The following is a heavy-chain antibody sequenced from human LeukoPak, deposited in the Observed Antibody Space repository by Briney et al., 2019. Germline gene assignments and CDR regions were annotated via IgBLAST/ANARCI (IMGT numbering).Heavy chain of an antibody. CDR1: GGTFSSYA. CDR2: IIPIFGTA. J-gene: IGHJ4*02. Sequence: SVKVSCKASGGTFSSYAISWVRQAPGQGLEWMGGIIPIFGTANYAQKFQGRVTTTADESTSTAYMELSSLRSEDTAVYYCARSEDIVVVPASYGGYYFDYWGQGTLVTVSS. CDR3: ARSEDIVVVPASYGGYYFDY. V-gene: IGHV1-69*01. D-gene: IGHD2-2*01.